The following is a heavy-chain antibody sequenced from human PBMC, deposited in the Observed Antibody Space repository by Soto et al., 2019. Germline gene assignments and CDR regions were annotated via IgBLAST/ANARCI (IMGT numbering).Heavy chain of an antibody. Sequence: SETLSLTCTVSGGSISSSSYYWGWIRQPPGKGLEWIGSIYYSGSTYYNPSLKSRVTISVDTSKNQFSLKLSSVTAADTAVYYCARPGPSQTGARPQLAAAGTEVWGQGTLVTVSS. J-gene: IGHJ4*02. V-gene: IGHV4-39*01. D-gene: IGHD6-13*01. CDR3: ARPGPSQTGARPQLAAAGTEV. CDR1: GGSISSSSYY. CDR2: IYYSGST.